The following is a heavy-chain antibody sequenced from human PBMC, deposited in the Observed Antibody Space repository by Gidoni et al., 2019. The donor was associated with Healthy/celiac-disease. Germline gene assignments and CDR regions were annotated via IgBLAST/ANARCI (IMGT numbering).Heavy chain of an antibody. V-gene: IGHV4-39*01. J-gene: IGHJ5*02. Sequence: QLQLQESGPGLVKPSETRSLTCTVSGGSISRSSYDWGWTRQPPGKGLEWIGGIYYSGSTSYHPSLKSRVTISVDTSKNQFSLKLSSVTAADTAVYYCARCIAAAGTEGRYNWFDPWGQGTLVTVSS. CDR3: ARCIAAAGTEGRYNWFDP. CDR1: GGSISRSSYD. CDR2: IYYSGST. D-gene: IGHD6-13*01.